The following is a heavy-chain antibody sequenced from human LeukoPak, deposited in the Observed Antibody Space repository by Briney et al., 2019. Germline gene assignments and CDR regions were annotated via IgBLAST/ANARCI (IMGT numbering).Heavy chain of an antibody. V-gene: IGHV3-23*01. CDR2: ISGSGGST. CDR3: AKDGPLTMVRGSYMDV. D-gene: IGHD3-10*01. CDR1: GFTFSSYG. J-gene: IGHJ6*03. Sequence: PGGTLRLSCAASGFTFSSYGMSWVRQAPGKGLEWVSAISGSGGSTYYADSVKGRFTISRDNSKNTLYLQMNSLRAEDTAVYYCAKDGPLTMVRGSYMDVWGKGTTVTISS.